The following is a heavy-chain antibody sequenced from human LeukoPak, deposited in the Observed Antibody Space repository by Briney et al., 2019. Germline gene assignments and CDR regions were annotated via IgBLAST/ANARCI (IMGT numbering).Heavy chain of an antibody. Sequence: GGSLRLSCTASGFTFSSYSMNWVRQAPGKGLEWVSYISSSSSTIYYADSVKGRFTISRDNAKNSLYLQMNSLRAEDTAVYYCARDGGWELADYWGQGTLVTVSS. CDR1: GFTFSSYS. D-gene: IGHD1-26*01. CDR3: ARDGGWELADY. CDR2: ISSSSSTI. J-gene: IGHJ4*02. V-gene: IGHV3-48*01.